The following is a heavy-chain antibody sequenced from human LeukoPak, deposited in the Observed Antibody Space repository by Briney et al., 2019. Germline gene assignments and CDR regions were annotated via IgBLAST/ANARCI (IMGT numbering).Heavy chain of an antibody. Sequence: GGSLRLSCATSGFTVTTNYMTWVRQAPGKGLEWVSIIYSGGYTDYADSVKGRFTISRDNSKNTLDLQMNSLRAEDTAVYYCARRLEYSGSKGVLDYWGQGTLVTVSS. CDR2: IYSGGYT. D-gene: IGHD1-26*01. CDR1: GFTVTTNY. J-gene: IGHJ4*02. CDR3: ARRLEYSGSKGVLDY. V-gene: IGHV3-66*01.